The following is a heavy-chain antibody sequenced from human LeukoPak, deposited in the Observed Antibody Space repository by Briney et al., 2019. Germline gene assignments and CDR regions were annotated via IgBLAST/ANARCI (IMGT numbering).Heavy chain of an antibody. J-gene: IGHJ4*02. CDR3: ARSGLYFDY. V-gene: IGHV3-23*01. CDR1: GFSVSNFG. Sequence: GGSLRLSCAASGFSVSNFGMSWVRQAPGKGLEWVSGISGSGGSTYYADSVKGRFIISRDKSKNTLYLQMNSLRAEDTAVYYCARSGLYFDYWGQGTLVTVSS. D-gene: IGHD3-10*01. CDR2: ISGSGGST.